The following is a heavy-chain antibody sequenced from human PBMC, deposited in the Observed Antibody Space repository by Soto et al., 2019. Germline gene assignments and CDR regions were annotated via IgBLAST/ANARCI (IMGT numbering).Heavy chain of an antibody. CDR1: GFSLSTSGVG. Sequence: QITLKESGPTLVKPTQTLTLTCTFSGFSLSTSGVGVGWIRQPPGKALEWLALIYWNDDKRYSPSLKTRLTIAKDTSKNQVVLNMTNMDPVDTATYVCARRPRYSNYVAYWGQGTLVTVSS. CDR3: ARRPRYSNYVAY. J-gene: IGHJ4*02. V-gene: IGHV2-5*01. D-gene: IGHD4-4*01. CDR2: IYWNDDK.